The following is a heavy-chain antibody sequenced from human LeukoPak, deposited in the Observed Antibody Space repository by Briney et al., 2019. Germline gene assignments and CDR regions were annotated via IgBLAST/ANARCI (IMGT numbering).Heavy chain of an antibody. CDR1: GGTFSSYA. Sequence: SVKVSCKASGGTFSSYAISWVRQAPGQGLEWMGGIIPIFGTANYAQKFQGRVTITADESTSTAYMELSSLRSEDTAVYYCARIRITMVRGVIHYYYYGMDVWGQGTTVTVSS. J-gene: IGHJ6*02. CDR2: IIPIFGTA. CDR3: ARIRITMVRGVIHYYYYGMDV. D-gene: IGHD3-10*01. V-gene: IGHV1-69*13.